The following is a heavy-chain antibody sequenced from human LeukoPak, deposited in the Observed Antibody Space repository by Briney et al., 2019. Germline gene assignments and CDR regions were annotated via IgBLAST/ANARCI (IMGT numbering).Heavy chain of an antibody. CDR3: AKDISRNFVVVPAADY. V-gene: IGHV3-43*02. D-gene: IGHD2-2*01. J-gene: IGHJ4*02. CDR2: ISGDGGST. CDR1: GFTFDDYA. Sequence: VGSLRLSCAASGFTFDDYAMHWVRQPPGKSLEWVSLISGDGGSTYYADSVKGRFTVSRDNSKNSLYLQMNSLRTEDTALYYCAKDISRNFVVVPAADYWGQGTLVTVSS.